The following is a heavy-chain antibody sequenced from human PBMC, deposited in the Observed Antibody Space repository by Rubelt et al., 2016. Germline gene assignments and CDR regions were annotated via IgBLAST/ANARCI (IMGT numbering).Heavy chain of an antibody. CDR3: ARSGKQWDALDY. V-gene: IGHV4-59*08. CDR1: GGSINSYY. CDR2: IYYSGST. D-gene: IGHD6-19*01. J-gene: IGHJ4*02. Sequence: QVQLQESGPGLVKPSETLSLTCTVSGGSINSYYWSSIRQPPGKGLEWIGHIYYSGSTNYNPSLKSRVTISVDTSKNQFSLKLNSVTAADTAVYYCARSGKQWDALDYWGQGTLVTVSS.